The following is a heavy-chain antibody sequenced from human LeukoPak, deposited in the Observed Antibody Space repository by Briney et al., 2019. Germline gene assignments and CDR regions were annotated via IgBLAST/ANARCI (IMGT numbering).Heavy chain of an antibody. CDR3: ASTVAGRGIFDY. V-gene: IGHV1-69*06. D-gene: IGHD6-19*01. Sequence: SVKVSCKASGGTFSSYAISWARQAPGQGLEWMGGIIPIFGTANYAQKLQGRVTITADKSTSTAYMELSSLRSEDAAVYYCASTVAGRGIFDYWGQGTLVTVSS. J-gene: IGHJ4*02. CDR1: GGTFSSYA. CDR2: IIPIFGTA.